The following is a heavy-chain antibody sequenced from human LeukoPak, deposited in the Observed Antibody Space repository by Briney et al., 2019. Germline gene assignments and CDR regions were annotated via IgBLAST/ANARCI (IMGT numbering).Heavy chain of an antibody. Sequence: SETLSLTCAVYGGSFSGYYWSWIRQPPGKGLEWIGEINHSGSTNYNPSLKSRVTISVDTSKNQFSLKLSSVTAADTAVYYCARVVGYCSGGSCYSNNWFDPWGQGTLVTVSS. J-gene: IGHJ5*02. CDR1: GGSFSGYY. D-gene: IGHD2-15*01. CDR2: INHSGST. V-gene: IGHV4-34*01. CDR3: ARVVGYCSGGSCYSNNWFDP.